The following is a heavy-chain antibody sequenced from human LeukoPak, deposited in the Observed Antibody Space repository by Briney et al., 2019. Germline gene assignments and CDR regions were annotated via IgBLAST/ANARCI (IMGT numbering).Heavy chain of an antibody. V-gene: IGHV3-74*03. Sequence: AGFLRLSCAASGFTFSSYWMHWVRQVPGKGLVWVSRINIDGSTTTYADSVKGRFTISRDNAKNTLYLQMNSLRAEDTALYYCARVGGPGWYGYWGQGTLVTVSS. D-gene: IGHD6-19*01. CDR3: ARVGGPGWYGY. CDR2: INIDGSTT. CDR1: GFTFSSYW. J-gene: IGHJ4*02.